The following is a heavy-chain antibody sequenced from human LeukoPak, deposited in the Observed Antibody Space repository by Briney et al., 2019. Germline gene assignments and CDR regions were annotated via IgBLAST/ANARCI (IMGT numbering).Heavy chain of an antibody. CDR3: ARGGSYPSPFFYGMDV. Sequence: GESLKISCKGSGYSFTSYWISWVRQMPGKGLEWMGRIDPSDSYTNYSPSFQGHVTISADKSISTAYLQWSSLKASDTAMYYCARGGSYPSPFFYGMDVWGQGTTVTVSS. D-gene: IGHD1-26*01. CDR1: GYSFTSYW. J-gene: IGHJ6*02. V-gene: IGHV5-10-1*01. CDR2: IDPSDSYT.